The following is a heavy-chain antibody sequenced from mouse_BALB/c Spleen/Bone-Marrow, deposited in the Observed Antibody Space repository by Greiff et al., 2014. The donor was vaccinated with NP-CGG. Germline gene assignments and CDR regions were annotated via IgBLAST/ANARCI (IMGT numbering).Heavy chain of an antibody. CDR1: GFTFSSYT. V-gene: IGHV5-12-2*01. Sequence: EVKLQESGGGLVQPGGSLKLSCAASGFTFSSYTTSWVRQTPEKRLDWVAYISNGGGSTYYPDTVKGRFTISRDNAKNTLYLQMSSLKSEDTAMYYCARGNGFAYWGQGTLVTVSA. CDR2: ISNGGGST. J-gene: IGHJ3*01. CDR3: ARGNGFAY.